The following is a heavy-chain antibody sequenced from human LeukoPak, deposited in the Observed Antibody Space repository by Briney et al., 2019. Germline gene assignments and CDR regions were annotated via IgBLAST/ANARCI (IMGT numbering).Heavy chain of an antibody. CDR2: ISGSGDNM. V-gene: IGHV3-23*01. CDR3: ARDGYSGSYFRLYYFFMDV. Sequence: GGSLRLSCAASGFTFSSYGMSWVRQAPGKGLEWVSSISGSGDNMDYADSVKGRFTISRDNSENTLYLQMNSLRGEDTAVYYCARDGYSGSYFRLYYFFMDVWGKGTTVTVSS. J-gene: IGHJ6*03. CDR1: GFTFSSYG. D-gene: IGHD1-26*01.